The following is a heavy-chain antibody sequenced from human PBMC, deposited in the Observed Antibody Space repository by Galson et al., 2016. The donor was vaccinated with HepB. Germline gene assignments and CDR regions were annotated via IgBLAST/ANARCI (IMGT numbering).Heavy chain of an antibody. CDR2: ISSSGTTI. J-gene: IGHJ4*02. Sequence: SLRLSCAASGFTFSRYEMNWVRQAPGKGLEWVSYISSSGTTIYYADSVKGRFTISRDNAKNSLYLQMNSLRAEDTAVYYCAREPVRLYHLLTGPPKNPDYGGQGTLVTVSS. CDR1: GFTFSRYE. D-gene: IGHD3-9*01. CDR3: AREPVRLYHLLTGPPKNPDY. V-gene: IGHV3-48*03.